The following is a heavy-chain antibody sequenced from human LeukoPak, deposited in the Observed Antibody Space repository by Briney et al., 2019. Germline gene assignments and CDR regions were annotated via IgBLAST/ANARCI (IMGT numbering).Heavy chain of an antibody. CDR3: ARVLSREGYFDY. CDR2: ISGYKGDI. D-gene: IGHD5-24*01. Sequence: GASVKVSCKASVYTFTNYGINWVRQAPGQGLEWMGWISGYKGDINYAQRLQGRVTMTTDTSTSTAYMELRSLSSDDTAVYYCARVLSREGYFDYWGQGTLVTVSS. V-gene: IGHV1-18*01. J-gene: IGHJ4*02. CDR1: VYTFTNYG.